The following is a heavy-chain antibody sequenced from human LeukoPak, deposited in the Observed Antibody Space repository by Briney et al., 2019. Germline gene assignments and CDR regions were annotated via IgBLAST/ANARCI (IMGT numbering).Heavy chain of an antibody. Sequence: PGGSLRLSCAASGFTFSSYAMSWVRQAPGKGLEWVSAISGSGGSTYYADSVKGRFTISRDNSKNTLYLQMNSLRAEDTAVYYCARHNPRGYSGYYYYYGMDVWGQGTTVTVSS. D-gene: IGHD5-12*01. J-gene: IGHJ6*02. CDR3: ARHNPRGYSGYYYYYGMDV. V-gene: IGHV3-23*01. CDR1: GFTFSSYA. CDR2: ISGSGGST.